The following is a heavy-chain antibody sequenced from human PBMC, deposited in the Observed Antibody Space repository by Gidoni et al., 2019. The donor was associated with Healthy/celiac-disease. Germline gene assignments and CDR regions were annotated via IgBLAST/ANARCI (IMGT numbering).Heavy chain of an antibody. CDR2: IKSKTDGGTT. Sequence: EVQLVESGGGLVKLGGSLRLSCAASGFTFSNAWMSWGRQAPGKGLEWVGRIKSKTDGGTTDYAAPVKGRFTISRDDSKNTLYLQMNSLKTEDTAVYYCTTLLPSYYDSSGYPGAFDIWGQGTMVTVSS. V-gene: IGHV3-15*01. J-gene: IGHJ3*02. D-gene: IGHD3-22*01. CDR3: TTLLPSYYDSSGYPGAFDI. CDR1: GFTFSNAW.